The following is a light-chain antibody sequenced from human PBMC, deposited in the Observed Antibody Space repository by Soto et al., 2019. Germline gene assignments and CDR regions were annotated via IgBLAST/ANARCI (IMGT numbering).Light chain of an antibody. Sequence: QSVLTQPASVSGSPGQSITISCTGTISDIGAYNFVSWYQQHPDKAPILMIYHVTDRPSGVSNRFSASKSGNTASLTISGLQAEDEADYYCSSYTTSSTFVFGTGTKLTVL. V-gene: IGLV2-14*01. J-gene: IGLJ1*01. CDR3: SSYTTSSTFV. CDR1: ISDIGAYNF. CDR2: HVT.